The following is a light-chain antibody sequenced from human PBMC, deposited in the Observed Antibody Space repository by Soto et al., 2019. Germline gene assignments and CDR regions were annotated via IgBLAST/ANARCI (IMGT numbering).Light chain of an antibody. CDR2: GNS. J-gene: IGLJ2*01. CDR1: RSNIGAGYD. V-gene: IGLV1-40*01. CDR3: HSSPSCPSGDVV. Sequence: QSVLTQPPSVSGAPGQRVTISCTGSRSNIGAGYDVHWYQQLPGTAPKLLIYGNSNRPSGVPDRFSGSNSGPSASLAITGLQAEHESDYSCHSSPSCPSGDVVFRGGTKVTV.